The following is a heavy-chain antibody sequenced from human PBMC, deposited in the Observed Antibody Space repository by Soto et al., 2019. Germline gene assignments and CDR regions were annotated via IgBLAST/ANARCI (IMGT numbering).Heavy chain of an antibody. CDR3: ARKDIPFPYYYDSSGYRPEYFQH. D-gene: IGHD3-22*01. J-gene: IGHJ1*01. CDR2: INAGNGDT. V-gene: IGHV1-3*01. Sequence: ASVKVSCKASGYTFTSYAMHWVRQAPGQRLEWMGWINAGNGDTKYSQKFQGRVTITRDTSASTAYMELSSLRSEDTAVYYCARKDIPFPYYYDSSGYRPEYFQHWGQGTLVTAPQ. CDR1: GYTFTSYA.